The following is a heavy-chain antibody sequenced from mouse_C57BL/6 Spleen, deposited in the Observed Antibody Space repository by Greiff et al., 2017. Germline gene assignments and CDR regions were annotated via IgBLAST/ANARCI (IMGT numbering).Heavy chain of an antibody. V-gene: IGHV15-2*01. Sequence: VQLQQSGSELRSPGSSVKLSCKDFDSEVFPIAYMSWVRQKPGHGFEWIGGILPSIGRTIYGEKFEDKATVDADTLSNTAYLELNSLTSEDSAIYYCARDDYGNYGGFAYWGQGTLVTVSA. D-gene: IGHD2-1*01. J-gene: IGHJ3*01. CDR1: DSEVFPIAY. CDR2: ILPSIGRT. CDR3: ARDDYGNYGGFAY.